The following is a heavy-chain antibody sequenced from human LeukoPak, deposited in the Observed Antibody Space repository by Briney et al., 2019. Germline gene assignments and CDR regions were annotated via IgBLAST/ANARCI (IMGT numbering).Heavy chain of an antibody. CDR2: IRPYNGDT. CDR1: GYTFTSYG. J-gene: IGHJ4*02. Sequence: ASVKVSCTTSGYTFTSYGLTWVRQAPGQGLEYMGWIRPYNGDTNYPQKFQGRVTLTTDTSTRTVYMDLRSLRSDDTALYYCARTGPYSDVYYVDHWGQGTLVTVSS. CDR3: ARTGPYSDVYYVDH. V-gene: IGHV1-18*01. D-gene: IGHD4-17*01.